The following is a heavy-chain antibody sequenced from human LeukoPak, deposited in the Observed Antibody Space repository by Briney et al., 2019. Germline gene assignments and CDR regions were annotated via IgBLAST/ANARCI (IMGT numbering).Heavy chain of an antibody. CDR2: IIPIFGTA. V-gene: IGHV1-69*05. CDR1: GGTFSSYA. J-gene: IGHJ3*02. Sequence: SVKVSCKASGGTFSSYAISWVRQAPGQGLEWMGGIIPIFGTANYAQKFQGRVTITTDESASTAYMELSSLRSEDTAVYYCARAAITMIVVAHIPIPGAFDIWGQGTMVTVSS. D-gene: IGHD3-22*01. CDR3: ARAAITMIVVAHIPIPGAFDI.